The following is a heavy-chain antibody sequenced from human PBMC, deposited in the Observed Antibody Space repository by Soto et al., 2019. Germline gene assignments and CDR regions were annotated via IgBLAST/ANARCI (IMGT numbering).Heavy chain of an antibody. CDR3: ARDVWAPDWFGMPGYFDY. V-gene: IGHV1-18*01. J-gene: IGHJ4*02. Sequence: QVQLVQSGAEVNKPGASVKVSCKASGYTFTSYGISCVRQAPGQGLEWMGWISAYNGNTNYAQKLQGRVTMTTATSTSTVYMDLRSMRSDDTAGYYWARDVWAPDWFGMPGYFDYWGQGTLVTVAS. CDR2: ISAYNGNT. D-gene: IGHD3-10*01. CDR1: GYTFTSYG.